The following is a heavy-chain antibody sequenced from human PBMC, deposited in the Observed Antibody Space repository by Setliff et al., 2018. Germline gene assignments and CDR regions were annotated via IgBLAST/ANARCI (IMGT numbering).Heavy chain of an antibody. CDR3: ARDLGHGGDSDY. D-gene: IGHD2-21*02. V-gene: IGHV4-38-2*02. Sequence: SETLSLTCTVSGYSISSGYIWGWIRQPPGKGLEWVGNIGHTGSINYNPSLKSRLTISRDTSKNQASPKLNSVTATDTAVYYCARDLGHGGDSDYWGQGILVTVSS. J-gene: IGHJ4*02. CDR1: GYSISSGYI. CDR2: IGHTGSI.